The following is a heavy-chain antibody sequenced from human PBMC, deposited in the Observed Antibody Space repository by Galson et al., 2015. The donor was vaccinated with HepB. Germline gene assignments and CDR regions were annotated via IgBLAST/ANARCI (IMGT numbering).Heavy chain of an antibody. Sequence: SLRLSCAASGFTFSSYEMNWVRQAPGKGLEWVSYISSSGSTIYYADSVKGRFTISRDNAKNSLYLQMNSLRAEDTAVYYCATGNYHNIVATGDYWGQGTLVTVSS. V-gene: IGHV3-48*03. CDR3: ATGNYHNIVATGDY. J-gene: IGHJ4*02. CDR2: ISSSGSTI. D-gene: IGHD5-12*01. CDR1: GFTFSSYE.